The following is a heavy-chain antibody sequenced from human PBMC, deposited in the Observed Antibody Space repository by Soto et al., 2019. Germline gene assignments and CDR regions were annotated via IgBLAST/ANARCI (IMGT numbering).Heavy chain of an antibody. CDR3: AKGEDIVATGKFDY. Sequence: QVQLQQWGAGLLKPSETLSLTCAVYGGSFSGYYWSWIRQPPGKGLEWIGEINHSGSTNYNPSLKSRVTISVDTSKNQFSLKLSSVTAADTAVYYCAKGEDIVATGKFDYWGQGTLVTVSS. D-gene: IGHD5-12*01. CDR2: INHSGST. CDR1: GGSFSGYY. V-gene: IGHV4-34*01. J-gene: IGHJ4*02.